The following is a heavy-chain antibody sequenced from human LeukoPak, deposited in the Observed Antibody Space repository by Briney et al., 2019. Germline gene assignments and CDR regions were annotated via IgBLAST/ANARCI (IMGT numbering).Heavy chain of an antibody. J-gene: IGHJ4*02. CDR2: IRYDGINK. D-gene: IGHD3-22*01. V-gene: IGHV3-30*02. CDR3: AKSGQHYDTIGPIDFDY. Sequence: GGSLRLSCSTPGHPLLNSRMPTVPQAPAKGLEWVAFIRYDGINKYYADSVKGRFTISRDNSTNTLYLLMNSLRAEDTAVYYCAKSGQHYDTIGPIDFDYWGQGTLVTVFS. CDR1: GHPLLNSR.